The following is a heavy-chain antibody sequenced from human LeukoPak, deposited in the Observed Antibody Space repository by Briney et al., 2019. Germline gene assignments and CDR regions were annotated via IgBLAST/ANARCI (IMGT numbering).Heavy chain of an antibody. Sequence: SETLSLTCTVSGGSISSYYWSWIRQPPGKGLEWIGHIYYSGSTNYNPSLKSRVTISVDTSKNQFSLKLSSVTAADTAVYYCARPRDPYYYDSSGRDDAFDIWGQGTMVTVSS. CDR1: GGSISSYY. CDR3: ARPRDPYYYDSSGRDDAFDI. D-gene: IGHD3-22*01. V-gene: IGHV4-59*08. CDR2: IYYSGST. J-gene: IGHJ3*02.